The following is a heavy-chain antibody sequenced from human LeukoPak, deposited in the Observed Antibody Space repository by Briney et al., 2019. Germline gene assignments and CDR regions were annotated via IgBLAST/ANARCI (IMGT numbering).Heavy chain of an antibody. CDR1: GFTVSSNY. J-gene: IGHJ6*03. CDR2: IYSGGST. CDR3: ASGSGSYRTPYYYMDV. D-gene: IGHD3-10*01. Sequence: PVRALRLSCAASGFTVSSNYMSWVRQAPGKGLEWVSVIYSGGSTYYAGSVKGRFTICRDNSKNTLYLQMNSLRAEDTAVYYCASGSGSYRTPYYYMDVWGKGTTATV. V-gene: IGHV3-53*01.